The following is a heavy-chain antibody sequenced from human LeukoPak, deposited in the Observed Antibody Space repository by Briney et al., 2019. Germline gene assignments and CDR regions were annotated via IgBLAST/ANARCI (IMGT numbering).Heavy chain of an antibody. CDR1: GFTFGDYV. CDR2: IRSKASGGTA. D-gene: IGHD6-19*01. CDR3: TRTSVADY. J-gene: IGHJ4*02. V-gene: IGHV3-49*03. Sequence: GGSLRLSCTTSGFTFGDYVMSWFRQAPGKGLEWVGFIRSKASGGTAEYAASVKGRFTISRDDSKSIAYLQMNSLKTDDTAVYYCTRTSVADYWGQGTLVTVSS.